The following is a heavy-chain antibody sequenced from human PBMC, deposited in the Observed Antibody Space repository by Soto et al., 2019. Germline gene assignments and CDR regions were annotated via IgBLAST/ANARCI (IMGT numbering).Heavy chain of an antibody. Sequence: EVQLLESGGGLVQPGGSLRLSCSVSTFTFSNYAMTWVRQAPGEGLEWVSTISGSAGSTYYADSVKGRFTISRDNSQNTLYLQMNSLRAEDTAVYYCAKEIVSSYFPLDYWGQGTLVTVSS. D-gene: IGHD1-26*01. CDR1: TFTFSNYA. V-gene: IGHV3-23*01. CDR3: AKEIVSSYFPLDY. J-gene: IGHJ4*02. CDR2: ISGSAGST.